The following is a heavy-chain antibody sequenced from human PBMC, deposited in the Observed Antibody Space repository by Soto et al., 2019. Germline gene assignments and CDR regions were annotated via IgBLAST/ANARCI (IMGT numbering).Heavy chain of an antibody. CDR2: IIPIFGTA. V-gene: IGHV1-69*12. CDR1: GGTFSSYA. Sequence: QVQLVQSGAEVKKPGSSVKVSSKASGGTFSSYAISWVRQASGQGLEWMGGIIPIFGTANYAQKFQGRVTITADESTSTAYMELSSLRSEDTAVYYCARHVPAAGYYYGMDVWGQGTTVTVSS. J-gene: IGHJ6*02. D-gene: IGHD2-2*01. CDR3: ARHVPAAGYYYGMDV.